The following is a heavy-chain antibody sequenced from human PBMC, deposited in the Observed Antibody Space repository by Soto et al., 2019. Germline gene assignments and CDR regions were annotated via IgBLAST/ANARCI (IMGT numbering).Heavy chain of an antibody. CDR2: IWYDGSNK. J-gene: IGHJ6*02. CDR1: GFTFSSYG. D-gene: IGHD3-10*01. CDR3: TRDKPLPHYSGLGKVYYGMDV. V-gene: IGHV3-33*01. Sequence: GGSLRLSCAASGFTFSSYGMHWVRQAPGKGLEWVAVIWYDGSNKYYADSVKGRFTISRDNSKNTLYLQMNSLRAEDTAVYYCTRDKPLPHYSGLGKVYYGMDVWGQGTTVTVSS.